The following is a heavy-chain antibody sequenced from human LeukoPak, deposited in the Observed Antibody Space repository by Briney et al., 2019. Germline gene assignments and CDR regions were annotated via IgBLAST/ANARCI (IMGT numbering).Heavy chain of an antibody. CDR3: ARETSTTGFDY. CDR2: IYYSGIT. D-gene: IGHD1-7*01. V-gene: IGHV4-59*01. Sequence: SETLSLTCTVSGGSISSYYWSWIRQPPGKGLEWIGYIYYSGITNYNPSLKSRVTISVDTSKNQFSLKLSSVTAADTAVYYCARETSTTGFDYWGQGTLVTVSS. CDR1: GGSISSYY. J-gene: IGHJ4*02.